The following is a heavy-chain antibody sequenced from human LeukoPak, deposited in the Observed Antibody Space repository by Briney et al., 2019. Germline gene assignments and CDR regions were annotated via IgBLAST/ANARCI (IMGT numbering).Heavy chain of an antibody. CDR3: AKDKVMMTYGGVIIGDY. V-gene: IGHV3-30*02. Sequence: GGSLRLSCAASGLAFSSYGMHWVRQAPGKGLEWVAFIRYDGSYRYYSDSVKGRLTISRDNSKNTLFLQMNSLRPEDTAVYYCAKDKVMMTYGGVIIGDYWGLGTLVTVSS. CDR2: IRYDGSYR. CDR1: GLAFSSYG. D-gene: IGHD3-16*02. J-gene: IGHJ4*02.